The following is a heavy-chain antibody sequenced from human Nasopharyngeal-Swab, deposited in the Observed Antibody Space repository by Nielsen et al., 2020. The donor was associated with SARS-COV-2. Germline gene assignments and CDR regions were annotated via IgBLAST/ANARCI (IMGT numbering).Heavy chain of an antibody. Sequence: GGSLRLSCAASGFTFSSYAMHWVRQAPGKGLEWVAVISYDGSNKYYADSVKGRFTISRDNSKNTLYLQMNSLRAEDTAVYYCARDPSRITMIVVVIGAFDIWGQGTMVIVSS. CDR1: GFTFSSYA. CDR3: ARDPSRITMIVVVIGAFDI. J-gene: IGHJ3*02. V-gene: IGHV3-30-3*01. D-gene: IGHD3-22*01. CDR2: ISYDGSNK.